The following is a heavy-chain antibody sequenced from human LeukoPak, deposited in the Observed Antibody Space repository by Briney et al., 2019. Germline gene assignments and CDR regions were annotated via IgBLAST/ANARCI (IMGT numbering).Heavy chain of an antibody. V-gene: IGHV1-18*01. J-gene: IGHJ4*02. CDR3: AKVILPQPYYDFWSGRDGDY. Sequence: ASVKVSCKASGYTFTSYGISWVRQAPGQGLEWMGWISAYNGNTNYAQKLQGRVTMTTDTSTSTAYMELRSLRSDDTAVYYCAKVILPQPYYDFWSGRDGDYWGQGTLVTVSS. CDR2: ISAYNGNT. D-gene: IGHD3-3*01. CDR1: GYTFTSYG.